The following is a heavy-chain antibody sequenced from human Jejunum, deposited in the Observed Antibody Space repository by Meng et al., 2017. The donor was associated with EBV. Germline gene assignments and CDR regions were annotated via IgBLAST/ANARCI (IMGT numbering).Heavy chain of an antibody. D-gene: IGHD2-8*01. V-gene: IGHV3-53*01. CDR3: AGKYGGDS. Sequence: VGLVEVVGGLIQPGGSLRLSFAASGFSISSNYMSWVPQAPGKGLEWVSVIYSGGSTYYADSVKGRFTISRDISKNTLYLQMNSLRAEDTALYYCAGKYGGDSWGQGTLVTVSS. J-gene: IGHJ4*02. CDR2: IYSGGST. CDR1: GFSISSNY.